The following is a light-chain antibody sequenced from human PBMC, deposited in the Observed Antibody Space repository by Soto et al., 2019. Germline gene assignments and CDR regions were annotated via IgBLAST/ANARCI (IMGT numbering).Light chain of an antibody. CDR2: GSS. CDR1: QSVSGNY. J-gene: IGKJ2*01. Sequence: EIVLTQSPGTLSLSPGERATLSCRASQSVSGNYLAWYQQKPRQSPRLLLYGSSDRATGIPDRFSGSGSGTDFTLTITRVEPEDLAVYYCQQYGSSPPYTFGQGTKLEIK. CDR3: QQYGSSPPYT. V-gene: IGKV3-20*01.